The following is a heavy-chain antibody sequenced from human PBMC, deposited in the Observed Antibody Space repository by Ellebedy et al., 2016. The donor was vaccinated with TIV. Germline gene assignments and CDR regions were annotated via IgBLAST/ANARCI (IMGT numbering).Heavy chain of an antibody. CDR2: ISMSGSHT. CDR1: GFTFSEYY. Sequence: PGGSLRLSCAASGFTFSEYYMRWIRPAPGKGLVWVSYISMSGSHTNYVDSVKCRFTISRDNAKNSLYLQMNSLRAEDTAVYDCVRDLEVRGVIYYYYGLDVWGQGTTVTVSS. J-gene: IGHJ6*02. CDR3: VRDLEVRGVIYYYYGLDV. V-gene: IGHV3-11*06. D-gene: IGHD3-10*01.